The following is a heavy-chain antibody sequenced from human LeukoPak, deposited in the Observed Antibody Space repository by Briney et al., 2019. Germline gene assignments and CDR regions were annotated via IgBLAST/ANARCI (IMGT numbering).Heavy chain of an antibody. CDR3: ARNRSLTTTPGFDH. V-gene: IGHV4-38-2*01. Sequence: PSETLSLTCAVSGYSIRSGDYWGWIRQSPGKGLAWIGSIYHSGSTHYNPSLKSRVTISVDTSKNQFSLMLSSVTAADTAVYYCARNRSLTTTPGFDHWGQGTLVTVSS. D-gene: IGHD4-11*01. CDR2: IYHSGST. J-gene: IGHJ4*02. CDR1: GYSIRSGDY.